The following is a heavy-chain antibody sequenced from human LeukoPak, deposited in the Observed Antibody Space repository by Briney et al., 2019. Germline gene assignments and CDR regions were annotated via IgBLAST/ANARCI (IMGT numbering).Heavy chain of an antibody. CDR1: GFTFSSYA. V-gene: IGHV3-23*01. CDR2: ISGSDIST. D-gene: IGHD3-10*01. Sequence: GGSLRLSCAASGFTFSSYAMSWVRQAPGKGLEWVSGISGSDISTCYADSAKGRFTISRDNSKNTLYLQMNSLRAEDTAVYYCAKDRSWYPYGFFDSWGQGTLVTVSS. CDR3: AKDRSWYPYGFFDS. J-gene: IGHJ4*02.